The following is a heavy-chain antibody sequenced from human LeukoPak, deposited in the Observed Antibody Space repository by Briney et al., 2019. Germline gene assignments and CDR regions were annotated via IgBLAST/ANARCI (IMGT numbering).Heavy chain of an antibody. CDR2: INKGGDRT. V-gene: IGHV3-43*01. J-gene: IGHJ6*02. CDR3: AKDMKNYYYSGMDV. Sequence: GGSLRLSCAASGFIFDSFSMHWVRQAPGKGLEWVSLINKGGDRTFYADSVEGRFTISRDNNKNSLYLQMNSLRAEDTALYYCAKDMKNYYYSGMDVWGQGPTVTVPS. CDR1: GFIFDSFS.